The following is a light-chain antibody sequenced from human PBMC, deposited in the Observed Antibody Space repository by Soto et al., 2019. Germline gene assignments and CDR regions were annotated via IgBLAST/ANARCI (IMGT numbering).Light chain of an antibody. CDR2: NNL. V-gene: IGLV1-40*01. Sequence: QSVLTQPPSVSGAPGQRVTISCTGSSSNFGAGYEVHWYKQLPGAAPTLVIFNNLNRPSGVPERFSGSKSGTSASLAISGLQAEDEADYYCQSFDSSLRVYVFGSGTKVTVL. J-gene: IGLJ1*01. CDR1: SSNFGAGYE. CDR3: QSFDSSLRVYV.